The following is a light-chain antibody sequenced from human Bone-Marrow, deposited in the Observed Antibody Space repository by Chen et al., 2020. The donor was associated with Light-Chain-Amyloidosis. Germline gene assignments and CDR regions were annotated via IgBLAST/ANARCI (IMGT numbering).Light chain of an antibody. CDR2: RDT. CDR3: QSADSSGTYEVI. Sequence: SYELTQPPSVSVSPGQTARITCSGDDLPTKSADWYPQKPGQAPVLVIHRDTERPSGLSERFSGSSSGTTATLTISGVQAEDEADYHCQSADSSGTYEVIFGGGTKLTVL. J-gene: IGLJ2*01. CDR1: DLPTKS. V-gene: IGLV3-25*03.